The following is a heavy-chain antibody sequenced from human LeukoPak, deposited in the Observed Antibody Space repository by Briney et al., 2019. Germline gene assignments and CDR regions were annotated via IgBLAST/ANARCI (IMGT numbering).Heavy chain of an antibody. CDR3: ARNLDQTYYYDSSGYSFSAFDT. V-gene: IGHV1-2*02. J-gene: IGHJ3*02. Sequence: ASVKVSCKASGYTFTGYYMHWVRQAPGQGLEGMGWTNPNSGGTNYAQKFQGRVTMTRDTSISTAYMELSRLRSDDTAVYYCARNLDQTYYYDSSGYSFSAFDTWGQGTMVTVSS. D-gene: IGHD3-22*01. CDR2: TNPNSGGT. CDR1: GYTFTGYY.